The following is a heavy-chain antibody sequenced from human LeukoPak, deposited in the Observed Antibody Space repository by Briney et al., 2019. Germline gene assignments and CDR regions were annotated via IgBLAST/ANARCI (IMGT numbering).Heavy chain of an antibody. Sequence: SQTLSLTCTVSDASVSSGNYYWSWIRQPAGKRLEWIGRIYTSGSINYNPSLKSRVTISVDTSKNQFSLKLSSVTAADTAVYYCAGMIGYFDYWGQGTLVTVSS. J-gene: IGHJ4*02. CDR1: DASVSSGNYY. CDR3: AGMIGYFDY. CDR2: IYTSGSI. V-gene: IGHV4-61*02. D-gene: IGHD3-16*01.